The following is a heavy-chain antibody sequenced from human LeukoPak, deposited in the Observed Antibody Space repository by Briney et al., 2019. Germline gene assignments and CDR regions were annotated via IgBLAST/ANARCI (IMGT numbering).Heavy chain of an antibody. CDR2: IYSGGST. D-gene: IGHD3-22*01. CDR3: ATSYYYDSSGPLNYYGMDV. V-gene: IGHV3-53*01. J-gene: IGHJ6*02. Sequence: GGSLRLSCAASGFTVSSNYMSWVRQAPGKGLEWVSVIYSGGSTYYADSVKGRFTISRDNSKNTLYLQMNSLRAEDTAVYYCATSYYYDSSGPLNYYGMDVWGQGTTVTVSS. CDR1: GFTVSSNY.